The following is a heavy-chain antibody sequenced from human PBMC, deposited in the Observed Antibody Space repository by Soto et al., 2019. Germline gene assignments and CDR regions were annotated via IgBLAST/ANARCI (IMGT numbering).Heavy chain of an antibody. CDR3: ATGSPYYYGSGGMWDS. CDR1: GGSMSSPNW. Sequence: QVRLQESGPGLVKPSGTLSLTCLVSGGSMSSPNWWTWVRQAPVKGLEWIAEIHHSGATNYSPSLKSRAVISIDKSNNQFSLQLSSVTAADTAVYYCATGSPYYYGSGGMWDSWDRGALVSVSS. CDR2: IHHSGAT. V-gene: IGHV4-4*02. J-gene: IGHJ4*02. D-gene: IGHD3-10*01.